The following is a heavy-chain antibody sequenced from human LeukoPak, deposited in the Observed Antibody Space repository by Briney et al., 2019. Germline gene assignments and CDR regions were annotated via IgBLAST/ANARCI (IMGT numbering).Heavy chain of an antibody. CDR1: GFTFSDYY. V-gene: IGHV3-11*01. D-gene: IGHD3-22*01. CDR2: ISSSGSTI. Sequence: GGSLRLSCAASGFTFSDYYMSWIRQAPGKGLEWVSYISSSGSTIYYADSVKGRFTISRDNAKNSLYLQMNSLRAEDTAVYYCAKETYYYDSRGYYGEYYFDYWGQGTLVTVPS. CDR3: AKETYYYDSRGYYGEYYFDY. J-gene: IGHJ4*02.